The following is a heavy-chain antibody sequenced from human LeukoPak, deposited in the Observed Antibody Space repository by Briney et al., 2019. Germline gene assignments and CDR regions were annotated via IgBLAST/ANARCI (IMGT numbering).Heavy chain of an antibody. CDR1: GGSISSYY. CDR3: ARESGYYYDSSGLFGGFDP. J-gene: IGHJ5*02. V-gene: IGHV4-59*01. Sequence: SETLSLTCTVSGGSISSYYWSWIRQPPGKGLEWIGYIYYSGSTNYNPSLKSRVTISVDTSKNQFSLKLSSVTAADTAVYYCARESGYYYDSSGLFGGFDPWGQGTLVTVPS. D-gene: IGHD3-22*01. CDR2: IYYSGST.